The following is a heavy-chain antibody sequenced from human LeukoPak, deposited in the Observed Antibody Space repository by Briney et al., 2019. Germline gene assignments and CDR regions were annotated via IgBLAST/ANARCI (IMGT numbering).Heavy chain of an antibody. V-gene: IGHV3-30*04. CDR3: ARDWVPAYYFYYYMDV. Sequence: GGSLRLSCAASGFTFSSYAMHWVRQAPGKGLEWVAVISYDGSNKYYADSVKGRFTISRDNSKNTVYLQMNSLRAEDTAVHFCARDWVPAYYFYYYMDVWGKGTTVTVSS. CDR1: GFTFSSYA. D-gene: IGHD3-16*01. CDR2: ISYDGSNK. J-gene: IGHJ6*03.